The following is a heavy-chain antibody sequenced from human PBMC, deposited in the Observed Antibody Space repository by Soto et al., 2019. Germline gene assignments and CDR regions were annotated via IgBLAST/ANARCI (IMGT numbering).Heavy chain of an antibody. Sequence: ASVKVSCKASGYTFTSYYMHWVRQAPGQGLEWMGIINPSGGSTSYAQKFQGRVTMTRDTSTSTVYMELSSLRSEDTAVYYCARPHRLTGTTPEVLDYWGQGTLVTVS. V-gene: IGHV1-46*01. CDR1: GYTFTSYY. J-gene: IGHJ4*02. CDR2: INPSGGST. D-gene: IGHD1-20*01. CDR3: ARPHRLTGTTPEVLDY.